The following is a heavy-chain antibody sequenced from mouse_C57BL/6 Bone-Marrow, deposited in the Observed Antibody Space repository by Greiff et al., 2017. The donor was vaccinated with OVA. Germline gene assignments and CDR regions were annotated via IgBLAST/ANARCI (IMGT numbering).Heavy chain of an antibody. CDR2: IHPNSGST. D-gene: IGHD2-3*01. J-gene: IGHJ2*01. CDR1: GYTFTSYW. V-gene: IGHV1-64*01. Sequence: QVQLQQPGAELVKPGASVKLSCKASGYTFTSYWMHWVKQRPGQGLEWIGMIHPNSGSTNYNEKFKSKATLTVDKSSSTAYMQLSSLTSEDSAVYYCARSKIYDGYYYFDYWGQGTTLTVSS. CDR3: ARSKIYDGYYYFDY.